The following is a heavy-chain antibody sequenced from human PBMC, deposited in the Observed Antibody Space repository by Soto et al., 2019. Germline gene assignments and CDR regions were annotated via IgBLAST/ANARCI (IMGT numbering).Heavy chain of an antibody. J-gene: IGHJ6*02. Sequence: QVQLVESGGGVVQPGRSLRLSCAASGFTFSSYGMHWVRQAPGKGLEWVAVISYDGNNKYYADSVKGRFTISRDNSKNTLYLQMNSLRAEDTAVYYCAKDLYYDFWSGSHPPYYYYGMDVWGQGTTVTVSS. V-gene: IGHV3-30*18. CDR1: GFTFSSYG. CDR2: ISYDGNNK. D-gene: IGHD3-3*01. CDR3: AKDLYYDFWSGSHPPYYYYGMDV.